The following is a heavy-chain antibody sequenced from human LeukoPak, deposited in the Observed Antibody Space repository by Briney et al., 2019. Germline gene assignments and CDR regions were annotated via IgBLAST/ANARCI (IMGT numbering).Heavy chain of an antibody. D-gene: IGHD4-17*01. Sequence: PGGSLRLSCAASGFTFSSYWMSWVRQAPGKGLEWVANIKQDGSEKYYVDSVKGRFTISRDNAKNSLYLQMNSLRAEDTAVYYCARVGLSDYGDYVVPEWNYFVYWGQGTLVTVSS. CDR3: ARVGLSDYGDYVVPEWNYFVY. CDR2: IKQDGSEK. CDR1: GFTFSSYW. J-gene: IGHJ4*02. V-gene: IGHV3-7*01.